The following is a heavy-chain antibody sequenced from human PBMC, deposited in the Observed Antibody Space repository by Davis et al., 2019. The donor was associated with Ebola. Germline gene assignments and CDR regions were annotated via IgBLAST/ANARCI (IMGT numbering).Heavy chain of an antibody. CDR1: GGSISSYY. V-gene: IGHV4-59*08. Sequence: PSETLSLTCTVSGGSISSYYWSWIRQPPGKGLEWIGYIYYSGSTNYNPSLKSRVTISVDTSKNQFSLKLSSVTAADTAVYYCGAGAGLDYWGQGTLVTVSS. D-gene: IGHD6-19*01. CDR3: GAGAGLDY. J-gene: IGHJ4*02. CDR2: IYYSGST.